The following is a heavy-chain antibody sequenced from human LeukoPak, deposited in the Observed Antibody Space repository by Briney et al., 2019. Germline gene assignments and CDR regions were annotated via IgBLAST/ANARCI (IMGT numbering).Heavy chain of an antibody. V-gene: IGHV3-23*01. CDR3: AKDLEDDSSGYAFDY. Sequence: GGSLRLSCAASGFTFSSYAMSWVRQAPGKGLEWVSAISGSGGSTYYADSVKGRFTISRDNSKNTLYLQMNSLRAEDTAVYYCAKDLEDDSSGYAFDYWGQGTLVTVSS. CDR2: ISGSGGST. J-gene: IGHJ4*02. D-gene: IGHD3-22*01. CDR1: GFTFSSYA.